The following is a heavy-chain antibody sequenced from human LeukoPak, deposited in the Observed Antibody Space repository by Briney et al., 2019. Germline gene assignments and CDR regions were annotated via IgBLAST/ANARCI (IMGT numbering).Heavy chain of an antibody. CDR1: GFTFSSYA. V-gene: IGHV3-23*01. D-gene: IGHD3-22*01. CDR2: ISGSGGAT. CDR3: CRDDTSYYDSSGYYPYYFDY. Sequence: GGSLRLSCAASGFTFSSYAMNWVRQAPGKGLEWVSAISGSGGATYYADSVKGRFTMSRDNAKNSLYLQMNSLKTEDTAVYYCCRDDTSYYDSSGYYPYYFDYWGQGTLVTVSS. J-gene: IGHJ4*02.